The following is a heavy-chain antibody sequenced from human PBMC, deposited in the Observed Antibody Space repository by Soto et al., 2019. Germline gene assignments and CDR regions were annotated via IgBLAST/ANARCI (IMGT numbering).Heavy chain of an antibody. V-gene: IGHV5-51*01. CDR2: IYPGDSDT. CDR3: ACPITHHSRSWSDKLYYDYVMDV. D-gene: IGHD6-13*01. Sequence: GESLKISCKGSGYSFTSYWIGWVRQMPGKGLEWMGIIYPGDSDTRYSPSFQGQVTISADKSISTAYLQWSSLKASDTAMYYCACPITHHSRSWSDKLYYDYVMDVWGQGTTVTV. CDR1: GYSFTSYW. J-gene: IGHJ6*01.